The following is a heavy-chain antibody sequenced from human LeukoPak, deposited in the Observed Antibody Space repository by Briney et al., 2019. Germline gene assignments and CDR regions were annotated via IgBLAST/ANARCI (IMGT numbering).Heavy chain of an antibody. CDR2: IKTQSDGERT. D-gene: IGHD2-2*01. CDR3: EGDYQYFDS. CDR1: GFTFSKAW. Sequence: GGSLRLSCAASGFTFSKAWMRSVRQAPGKGLEWVGRIKTQSDGERTDYAAPVKGRFIISRDDSKSTVFLQMNSLKMEDTAVYYCEGDYQYFDSWGQGTLVTVSS. J-gene: IGHJ4*02. V-gene: IGHV3-15*01.